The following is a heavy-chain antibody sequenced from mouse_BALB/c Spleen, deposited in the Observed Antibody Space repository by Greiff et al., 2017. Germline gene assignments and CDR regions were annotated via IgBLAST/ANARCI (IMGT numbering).Heavy chain of an antibody. CDR2: ISNLAYSI. D-gene: IGHD1-1*01. V-gene: IGHV5-15*02. CDR1: GFTFSDYG. CDR3: ARDHGSSHYFDY. J-gene: IGHJ2*01. Sequence: EVKLMESGGGLVQPGGSRKLSCAASGFTFSDYGMAWVRQAPGKGPEWVAFISNLAYSIYYADTVTGRFTISRENAKNTLYLEMSSLRSEDTAMYYCARDHGSSHYFDYWGQGTTLTVSS.